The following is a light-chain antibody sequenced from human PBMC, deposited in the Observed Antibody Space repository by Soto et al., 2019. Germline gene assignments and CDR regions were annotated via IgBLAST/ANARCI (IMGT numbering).Light chain of an antibody. J-gene: IGKJ4*01. CDR2: DAS. V-gene: IGKV3-11*01. Sequence: EIVLIQSPATLSLSPGERATLSCRASQSVSSNLAWYQQNPGQAPRLLIFDASNRATGIPAMFSGSGSGTDFTLTISSLAPEDFEVYYCQQPSNWPLTFGGGTKVEIK. CDR1: QSVSSN. CDR3: QQPSNWPLT.